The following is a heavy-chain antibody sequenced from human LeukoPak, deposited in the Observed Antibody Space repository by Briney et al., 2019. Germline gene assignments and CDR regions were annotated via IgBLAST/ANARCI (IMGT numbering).Heavy chain of an antibody. CDR3: ARDPGIAAAGPHFDY. J-gene: IGHJ4*02. Sequence: GGSLRLSCAASGFTFSSYSMNWVRQAPGKGLEWVSYISSSSSTIYYADSVKGRLTISRDNAKNSLYLQMNSLRAEDTAVYYCARDPGIAAAGPHFDYWGQGTLVTVSS. V-gene: IGHV3-48*01. CDR2: ISSSSSTI. D-gene: IGHD6-13*01. CDR1: GFTFSSYS.